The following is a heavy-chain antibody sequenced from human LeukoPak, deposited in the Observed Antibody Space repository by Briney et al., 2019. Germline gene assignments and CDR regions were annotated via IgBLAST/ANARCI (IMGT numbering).Heavy chain of an antibody. CDR1: GYTFTGYY. D-gene: IGHD2-15*01. Sequence: ASVKVSCKASGYTFTGYYMHWVRQAPGQGLEWMGWINPNSGGTNYAQKFQGRVTMTRDTSISTAYMELSRLRSDDTAVYYCARNGWPPHYNNWFDPWGQGTLVTVSS. V-gene: IGHV1-2*02. CDR2: INPNSGGT. CDR3: ARNGWPPHYNNWFDP. J-gene: IGHJ5*02.